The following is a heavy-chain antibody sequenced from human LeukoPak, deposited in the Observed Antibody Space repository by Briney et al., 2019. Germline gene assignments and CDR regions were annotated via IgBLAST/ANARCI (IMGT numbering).Heavy chain of an antibody. CDR2: IYHSGST. V-gene: IGHV4-38-2*02. CDR1: GYSISSGYY. J-gene: IGHJ4*02. Sequence: SETLSLTCTVSGYSISSGYYWGWIRPPPGKGLEWIGTIYHSGSTYYNPSLKSRVTISVDTSKNQFSLKLSSVTAADTAVYYCAEDVAFLNWGQGTLVTVSS. D-gene: IGHD2-21*01. CDR3: AEDVAFLN.